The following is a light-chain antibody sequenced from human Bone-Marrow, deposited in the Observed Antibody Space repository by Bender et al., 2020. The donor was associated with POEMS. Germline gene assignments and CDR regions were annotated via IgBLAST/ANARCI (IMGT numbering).Light chain of an antibody. Sequence: QSVLTQPPSASGTPGQRVTISCSGNSSNIAANTVNWYQHLPGTAPRLVVYSNYQRPSGVPARFSGSKSGTSASLAISDIQSEDEGDYYCSSWDDSLSGWVFGGGTKLTVL. CDR2: SNY. V-gene: IGLV1-44*01. CDR3: SSWDDSLSGWV. CDR1: SSNIAANT. J-gene: IGLJ3*02.